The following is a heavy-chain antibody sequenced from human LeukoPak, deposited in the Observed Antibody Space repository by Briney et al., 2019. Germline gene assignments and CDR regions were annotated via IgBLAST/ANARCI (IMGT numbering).Heavy chain of an antibody. CDR2: ISGSGGYT. CDR3: AKDGQPSTRSYLCTNGICYEDY. CDR1: GFTFSSYA. J-gene: IGHJ4*02. Sequence: GGSLRLSCEASGFTFSSYAMTWVRQAPGKGLEWVSSISGSGGYTYYTDSVQGRFTISRDNSKNTLYLKMNSLRAEDTAVYYCAKDGQPSTRSYLCTNGICYEDYWGQGTLVTVSS. D-gene: IGHD2-8*01. V-gene: IGHV3-23*01.